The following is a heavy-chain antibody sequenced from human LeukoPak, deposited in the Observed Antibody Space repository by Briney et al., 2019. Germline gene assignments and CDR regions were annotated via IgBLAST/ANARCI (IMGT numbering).Heavy chain of an antibody. V-gene: IGHV4-34*01. D-gene: IGHD3-10*01. J-gene: IGHJ4*02. Sequence: SETLSLTCAVYGGSFSGYYWSWIRQPPGKGLEWIGEINHSRSTNYNPSLKSRVTISVDTSKNQFSPKLSSVTAADTAVYYCARVSGNYGSGSYLDYWGQGTLVTVSS. CDR3: ARVSGNYGSGSYLDY. CDR2: INHSRST. CDR1: GGSFSGYY.